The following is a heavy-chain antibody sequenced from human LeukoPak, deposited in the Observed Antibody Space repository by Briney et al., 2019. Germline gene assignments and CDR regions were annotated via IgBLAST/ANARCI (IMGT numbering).Heavy chain of an antibody. CDR3: ARDPAHCSYDACNLRPDS. CDR2: IRFGGSYD. CDR1: GFTFSSYA. D-gene: IGHD2-15*01. V-gene: IGHV3-30*02. Sequence: PGGSLRLSCAASGFTFSSYAMSWVRQAPGKGLEWVAFIRFGGSYDYYADSVKDRFTISRDDPKNTLYLQMNSLRAEDTAVYYCARDPAHCSYDACNLRPDSWGQGTLVTVSS. J-gene: IGHJ4*02.